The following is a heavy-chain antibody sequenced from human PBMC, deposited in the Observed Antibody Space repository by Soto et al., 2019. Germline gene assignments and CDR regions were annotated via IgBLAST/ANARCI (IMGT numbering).Heavy chain of an antibody. V-gene: IGHV3-23*01. CDR1: GFTFSRYA. D-gene: IGHD6-19*01. CDR2: ITGSGRGT. J-gene: IGHJ5*02. Sequence: LRLSCAASGFTFSRYAMTWVRQAPGRGLEWVSTITGSGRGTYYADSVKGRFTISRDNSKNTLYLQMNTLRADDTAVYSCTKTNPSRAPRSGWNDWFDPWSQGILDTVSS. CDR3: TKTNPSRAPRSGWNDWFDP.